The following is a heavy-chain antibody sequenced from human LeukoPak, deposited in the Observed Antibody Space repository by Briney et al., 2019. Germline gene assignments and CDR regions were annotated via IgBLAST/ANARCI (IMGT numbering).Heavy chain of an antibody. J-gene: IGHJ4*02. CDR1: GFTFSSYS. CDR2: ISSSSTM. D-gene: IGHD6-13*01. Sequence: GGSLRLSCAASGFTFSSYSMNWVRQAPEKGLEWVSYISSSSTMYYADSVKGRFTISRDNAKNSLYLQMNSLRAEDTAVYYCARAAAGVRNFDYWGQGTLVTVSS. V-gene: IGHV3-48*01. CDR3: ARAAAGVRNFDY.